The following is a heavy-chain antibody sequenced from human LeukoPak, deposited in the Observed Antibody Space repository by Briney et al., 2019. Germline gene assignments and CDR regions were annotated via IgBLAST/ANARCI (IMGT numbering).Heavy chain of an antibody. Sequence: GGSPRLSCAASGFTFSDHYMDWVRQAPGKGLEWVGRIKSKTDGGTTDYAAPVKGRFTISRDDSKNTLYLQMNSLKTEDTAVYYCTTGGVVVSSYWGQGTLVTVSS. CDR2: IKSKTDGGTT. D-gene: IGHD2-21*01. V-gene: IGHV3-15*01. CDR3: TTGGVVVSSY. J-gene: IGHJ4*02. CDR1: GFTFSDHY.